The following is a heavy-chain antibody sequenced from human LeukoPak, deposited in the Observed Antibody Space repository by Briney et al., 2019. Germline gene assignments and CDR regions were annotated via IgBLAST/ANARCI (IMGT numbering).Heavy chain of an antibody. V-gene: IGHV4-4*07. CDR1: GVSLIPYY. CDR3: ARCLNGSGSCGILDY. CDR2: MYTSGDT. D-gene: IGHD3-10*01. J-gene: IGHJ4*02. Sequence: PSETLSLTCSVSGVSLIPYYWSWIRQPAGEGPEWIGRMYTSGDTAYNASLKSRVTMSIDTAKNQFALKLSSVTAADQVGVYCARCLNGSGSCGILDYWGQGTLVTVSS.